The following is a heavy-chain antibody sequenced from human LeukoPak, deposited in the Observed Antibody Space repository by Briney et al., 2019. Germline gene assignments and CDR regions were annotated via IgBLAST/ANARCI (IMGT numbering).Heavy chain of an antibody. V-gene: IGHV1-69*05. Sequence: ASVKVSCKASAGSFTSYAISWVRQAPGQGLEWMGRIIPIFGTANYAQKFQGRVTITTDESTSTAYMELSSLRSEDTAVYYCARGPVVVPAANPNWFDPWGQGTLVTVSS. CDR2: IIPIFGTA. D-gene: IGHD2-2*01. CDR3: ARGPVVVPAANPNWFDP. J-gene: IGHJ5*02. CDR1: AGSFTSYA.